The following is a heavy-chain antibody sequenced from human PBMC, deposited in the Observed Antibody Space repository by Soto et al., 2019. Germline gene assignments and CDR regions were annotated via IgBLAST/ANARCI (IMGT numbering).Heavy chain of an antibody. CDR3: ARGDSSGLYYYYGMDV. CDR2: IIPIFGTA. V-gene: IGHV1-69*13. CDR1: GGTFSSYA. J-gene: IGHJ6*02. D-gene: IGHD6-19*01. Sequence: SVKVSCKASGGTFSSYAISWVRQAPGQGLEWMGGIIPIFGTANYAQKFQGRVTITADESTSTAYMELSSLRSEDTAVYYCARGDSSGLYYYYGMDVWGQGTTVTVSS.